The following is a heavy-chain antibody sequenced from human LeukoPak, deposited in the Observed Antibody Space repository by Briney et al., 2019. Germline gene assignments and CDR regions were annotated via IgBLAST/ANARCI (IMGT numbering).Heavy chain of an antibody. V-gene: IGHV3-30*18. Sequence: GRSLRLSCAASGFTFSSYGMHWVRQAPGKGLEWVAVISYDGSNKYYADSVKGRFTISRDNSKNTLYLQMNSLRAEDTAVYYCAKGSIQRDAFDIWGQGTMVTVSS. J-gene: IGHJ3*02. CDR1: GFTFSSYG. CDR3: AKGSIQRDAFDI. CDR2: ISYDGSNK.